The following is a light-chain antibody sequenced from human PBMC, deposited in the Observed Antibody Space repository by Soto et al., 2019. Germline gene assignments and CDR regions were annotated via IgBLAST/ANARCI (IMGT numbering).Light chain of an antibody. J-gene: IGKJ4*02. CDR2: SAS. CDR3: QQTNRFPIT. CDR1: QNINTF. V-gene: IGKV1-39*01. Sequence: DIPMTQSPSSLSASVGDRVTITCRASQNINTFLNWYQQKPGESPRLLIYSASNLQTGVPSGFSGSGSGTDFTLTISSLQSEDFATYYCQQTNRFPITFGGGTKVEI.